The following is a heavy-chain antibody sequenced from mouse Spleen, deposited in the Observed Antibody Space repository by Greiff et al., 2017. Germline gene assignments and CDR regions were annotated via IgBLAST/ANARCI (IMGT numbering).Heavy chain of an antibody. D-gene: IGHD2-12*01. CDR3: ARLTKGYFDY. Sequence: DVHLVESGGGLVKPGGSLKLSCAASGFTFSDYGMHWVRQAPEKGLEWVAYISSGSSTIYYADTVKGRFTISRDNAKNTLFLQMTSLRSEDTAMYYCARLTKGYFDYWGQGTTLTVSS. V-gene: IGHV5-17*01. J-gene: IGHJ2*01. CDR2: ISSGSSTI. CDR1: GFTFSDYG.